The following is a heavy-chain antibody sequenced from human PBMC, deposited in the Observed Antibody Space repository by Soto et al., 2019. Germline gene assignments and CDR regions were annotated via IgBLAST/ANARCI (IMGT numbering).Heavy chain of an antibody. CDR3: ARTLTTADCSGGSCYLWYYYYGMDV. CDR1: GYTFTSYG. D-gene: IGHD2-15*01. CDR2: ISAYNGNT. V-gene: IGHV1-18*01. J-gene: IGHJ6*02. Sequence: WASVKVSFKASGYTFTSYGISWVRQAPGQGLEWMGWISAYNGNTNYAQKLQGRVTMTTDTSTSTAYMELRSLRSDDTAVYYCARTLTTADCSGGSCYLWYYYYGMDVWGQGTTVTVSS.